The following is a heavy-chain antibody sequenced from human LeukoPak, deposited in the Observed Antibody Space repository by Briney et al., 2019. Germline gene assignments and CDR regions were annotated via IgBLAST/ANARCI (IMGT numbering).Heavy chain of an antibody. Sequence: PGGSLRLSCAASGFTFSSYWMSWVRQAPGKGLEWVANIKQDGSEKYYVDSVKGRFTISRDNAKNTLYLQMNSLRAEDTAVHYCARENYYDSNGYYYVGYFDYWGQGTLVTVSS. D-gene: IGHD3-22*01. V-gene: IGHV3-7*01. CDR3: ARENYYDSNGYYYVGYFDY. J-gene: IGHJ4*02. CDR2: IKQDGSEK. CDR1: GFTFSSYW.